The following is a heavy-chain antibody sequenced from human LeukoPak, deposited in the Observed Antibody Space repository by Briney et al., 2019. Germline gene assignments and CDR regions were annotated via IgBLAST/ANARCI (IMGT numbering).Heavy chain of an antibody. CDR3: AKGSYYDSSGSFYFDY. CDR1: GFTFSSYA. Sequence: GGSLRLSCAASGFTFSSYAMSWVRQAPGKGLEWVSGISGSGDNTYYADSVKGRFTISRDNSKDTLNVQVNSLGTEDTAAYYCAKGSYYDSSGSFYFDYWGQGTLVTVSS. J-gene: IGHJ4*02. D-gene: IGHD3-22*01. CDR2: ISGSGDNT. V-gene: IGHV3-23*01.